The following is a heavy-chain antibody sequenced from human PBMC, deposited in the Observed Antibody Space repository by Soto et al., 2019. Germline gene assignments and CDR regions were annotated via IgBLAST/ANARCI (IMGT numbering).Heavy chain of an antibody. CDR1: GGSISSGGYY. CDR3: ARVGVVRGVITYFDY. V-gene: IGHV4-31*03. Sequence: SETLSLTCTVSGGSISSGGYYWSWIRQHPGKGLEWIGYIYYSGSTYYNPSLKSRVTISVDTSKNQFSLKLSSVTAADTAVYYCARVGVVRGVITYFDYWGQGTLVTVS. J-gene: IGHJ4*02. D-gene: IGHD3-10*01. CDR2: IYYSGST.